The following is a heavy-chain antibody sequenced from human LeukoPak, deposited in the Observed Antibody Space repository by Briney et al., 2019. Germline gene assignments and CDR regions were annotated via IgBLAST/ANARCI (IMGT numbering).Heavy chain of an antibody. Sequence: SETLSLTCIVSGDSISNYYWSWIRQPPGKGLEWIGYIYYNGSTNYNPSLKSRVTISVDTSKNQLSLKLSFVTAADTAVYYCATVHNSRTYWFDPWGQGTLVTVSS. CDR3: ATVHNSRTYWFDP. CDR2: IYYNGST. J-gene: IGHJ5*02. V-gene: IGHV4-59*01. D-gene: IGHD6-13*01. CDR1: GDSISNYY.